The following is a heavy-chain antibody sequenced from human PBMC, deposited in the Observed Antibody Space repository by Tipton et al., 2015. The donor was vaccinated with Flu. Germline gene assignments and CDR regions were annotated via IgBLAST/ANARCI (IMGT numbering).Heavy chain of an antibody. CDR2: IYSDGST. D-gene: IGHD4-17*01. Sequence: SLRLSCAASGFAVSSNYMSWVRQAPGKGLEWVSIIYSDGSTYYADSVRGRFTISRDNAKNTLFLQMNSLTAEDTAVYYCARVNDFGDYAAYDIWGQGTTVSVSS. J-gene: IGHJ3*02. V-gene: IGHV3-53*01. CDR1: GFAVSSNY. CDR3: ARVNDFGDYAAYDI.